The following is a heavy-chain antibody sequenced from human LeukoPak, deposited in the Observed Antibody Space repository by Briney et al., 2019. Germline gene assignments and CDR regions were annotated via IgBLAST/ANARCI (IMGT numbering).Heavy chain of an antibody. V-gene: IGHV4-59*01. CDR3: ARDRRRYCSSTSCRTEGYYYYYMDV. Sequence: SETLSLTCTVSGGSISSYYWSWIRQPPGKGLEWIGYIYYSGSTNYNPSLKSRVTISVDTSKKQFSLKLSSVTAADTAVYYCARDRRRYCSSTSCRTEGYYYYYMDVWGKGTTVTISS. D-gene: IGHD2-2*01. J-gene: IGHJ6*03. CDR2: IYYSGST. CDR1: GGSISSYY.